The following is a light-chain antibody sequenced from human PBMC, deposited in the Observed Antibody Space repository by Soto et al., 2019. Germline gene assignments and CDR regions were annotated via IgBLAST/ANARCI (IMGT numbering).Light chain of an antibody. CDR1: SCDVGGYNY. Sequence: QSALTQPRAVSGSPGQSVTISCTGTSCDVGGYNYVSWYQHHPGKAPKLMIYDVSKRPSGVPDRFSGSKSGNTASLTISGLQAEDEADYYCCSYAGSPHVVFGGGTKLTVL. V-gene: IGLV2-11*01. CDR3: CSYAGSPHVV. CDR2: DVS. J-gene: IGLJ2*01.